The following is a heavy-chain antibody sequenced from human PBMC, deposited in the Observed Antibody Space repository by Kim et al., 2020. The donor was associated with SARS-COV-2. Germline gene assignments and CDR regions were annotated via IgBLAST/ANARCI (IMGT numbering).Heavy chain of an antibody. CDR1: GFTFSGYT. D-gene: IGHD2-8*02. CDR3: TSVRAWTSAYWDAFD. V-gene: IGHV3-73*01. J-gene: IGHJ3*02. CDR2: IRSKANSYAT. Sequence: GGSLRLSCAASGFTFSGYTIHWVRQAPGKGLEWVGRIRSKANSYATAYAASVRGRFTISRDDSKNTLYLQMNSLKTEDTAVYYCTSVRAWTSAYWDAFD.